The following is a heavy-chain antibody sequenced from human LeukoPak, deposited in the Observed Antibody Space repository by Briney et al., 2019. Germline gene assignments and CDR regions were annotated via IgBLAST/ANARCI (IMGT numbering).Heavy chain of an antibody. CDR2: TYHRGST. CDR1: GYSLSSGYY. D-gene: IGHD3-10*01. CDR3: ARDPRRGIAMVRGVIQHPTGWFEP. V-gene: IGHV4-38-2*02. Sequence: SETLSLTCAVSGYSLSSGYYWGWTRPPPGKGLEWTGRTYHRGSTYYKESLKSRVTISVDTSKNKFYLKLSSETAADTAVYYCARDPRRGIAMVRGVIQHPTGWFEPWGEGALVTVSS. J-gene: IGHJ5*02.